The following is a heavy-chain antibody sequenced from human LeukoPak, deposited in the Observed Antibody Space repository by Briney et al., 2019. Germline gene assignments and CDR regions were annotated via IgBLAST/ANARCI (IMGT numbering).Heavy chain of an antibody. CDR1: GFTFSSYG. CDR2: IWYDGSNK. V-gene: IGHV3-33*01. D-gene: IGHD2-15*01. Sequence: GGSLRLSCAASGFTFSSYGMHWVRQAPGKGLEWVAVIWYDGSNKYYADSVRGRFTISRDNSKNTLCLQMNSLRAEDTAVYYCARDQSYCSGGSCYQFDYWGQGTLVTVSS. CDR3: ARDQSYCSGGSCYQFDY. J-gene: IGHJ4*02.